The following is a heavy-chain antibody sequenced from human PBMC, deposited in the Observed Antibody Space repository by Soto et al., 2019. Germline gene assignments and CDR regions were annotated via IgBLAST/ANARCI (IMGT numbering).Heavy chain of an antibody. D-gene: IGHD3-16*01. J-gene: IGHJ6*02. CDR1: GGTFSSYA. V-gene: IGHV1-69*12. CDR3: AQCLLGVNYYYGMDV. Sequence: QVQLVQSGAAVKKPGSSVKVSCKASGGTFSSYAINWVRQAPGQGLEWMGGIIPIFATADYAQKFQGRVTITADESTSTAYMELSSLRSEDTAVYYCAQCLLGVNYYYGMDVWGQGTKVTVSS. CDR2: IIPIFATA.